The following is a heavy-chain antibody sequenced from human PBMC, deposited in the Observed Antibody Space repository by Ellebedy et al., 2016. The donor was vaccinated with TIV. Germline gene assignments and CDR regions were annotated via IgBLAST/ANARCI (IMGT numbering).Heavy chain of an antibody. D-gene: IGHD3-9*01. V-gene: IGHV3-48*02. Sequence: PGGSLRLSCAASGFTFSDYSMHWIRQAPGKGLEWLSYIVTGGSVRYYADSVKGRVTTSRDNAKNSLYLEMDSLRDEDVAVYYCARDSDWAFDMWGQGTMVSVSS. CDR3: ARDSDWAFDM. CDR2: IVTGGSVR. CDR1: GFTFSDYS. J-gene: IGHJ3*02.